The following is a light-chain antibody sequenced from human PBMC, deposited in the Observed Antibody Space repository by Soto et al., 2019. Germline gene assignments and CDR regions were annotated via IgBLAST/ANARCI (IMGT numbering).Light chain of an antibody. CDR3: QQYSSAPLT. CDR1: NNVSSSC. J-gene: IGKJ4*01. Sequence: EMGWTEYPGTLYLAPGERATLSCRASNNVSSSCLAWYQQKPGQPPKLLIYRASGLASGVPDRFSGSGSGTDFTLTISSLEPEDAATYYCQQYSSAPLTFGGGTKVDIK. CDR2: RAS. V-gene: IGKV3-20*01.